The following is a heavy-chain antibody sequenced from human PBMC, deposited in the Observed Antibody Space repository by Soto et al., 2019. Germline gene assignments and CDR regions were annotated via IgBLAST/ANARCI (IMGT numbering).Heavy chain of an antibody. CDR2: ISSSSSTI. CDR3: ARGGVEMATMGPNGFDY. V-gene: IGHV3-48*01. J-gene: IGHJ4*02. Sequence: PGGSLRLSCAASGFTFSSYSMNWVRQAPGKGLEWVSYISSSSSTIYYADSVKGRFTISRDNAKNSLYLQMNSLRAEDTAVYYCARGGVEMATMGPNGFDYWGQGTLVTVSS. D-gene: IGHD5-12*01. CDR1: GFTFSSYS.